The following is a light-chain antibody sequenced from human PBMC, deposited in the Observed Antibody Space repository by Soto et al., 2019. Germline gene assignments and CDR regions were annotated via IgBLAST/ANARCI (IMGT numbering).Light chain of an antibody. J-gene: IGKJ5*01. CDR1: HDIITS. V-gene: IGKV1D-13*01. CDR2: SAS. CDR3: QQFKNYPVT. Sequence: AIQLTQSPSSVSASVGDTVSITCRASHDIITSLAWYQQRPGKPPKLLIYSASTLDSGVPSRFSGTGSGTDFTLTISSLQPEDFATSFCQQFKNYPVTFGQGTRLDIK.